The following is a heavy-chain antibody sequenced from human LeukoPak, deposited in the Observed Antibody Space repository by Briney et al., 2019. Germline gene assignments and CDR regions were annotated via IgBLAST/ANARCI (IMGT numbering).Heavy chain of an antibody. V-gene: IGHV3-9*03. D-gene: IGHD4-17*01. CDR1: GFTFDDYA. CDR2: ISWNSGSI. Sequence: GGSLRLSCAASGFTFDDYAMHWVRQAPGKGLEWVSGISWNSGSIGYADSVKGRFTISRDNAKNSLYLQMNSLRAEDVALYYCAKDWSYGAHAFDIWGQGTMVTVSS. J-gene: IGHJ3*02. CDR3: AKDWSYGAHAFDI.